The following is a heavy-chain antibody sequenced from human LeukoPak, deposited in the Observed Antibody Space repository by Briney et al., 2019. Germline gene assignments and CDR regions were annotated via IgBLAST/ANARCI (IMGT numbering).Heavy chain of an antibody. Sequence: GGSLRLSCAASGFTVSSNYMSWVRQAPGKGLEWVSVIYSGGSTYYADSVKGRFTISRDNAKNSLYLQMNSLRAENTAVYYCARMRPYYFDYWGQGTLVTVSS. CDR2: IYSGGST. V-gene: IGHV3-53*01. J-gene: IGHJ4*02. CDR3: ARMRPYYFDY. CDR1: GFTVSSNY.